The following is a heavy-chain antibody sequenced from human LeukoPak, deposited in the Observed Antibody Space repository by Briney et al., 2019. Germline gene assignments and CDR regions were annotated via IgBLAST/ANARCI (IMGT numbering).Heavy chain of an antibody. J-gene: IGHJ3*02. Sequence: ASETLSLTCAVYGGSFSGYYWSWIRHPPGKGLEWIGEINHSGSPNYNPSLKSRVTISVDTSKNQCSLKLSSVTAADTAVYYCARTLRGAHDAFDIWGQGTMVTVSS. V-gene: IGHV4-34*01. CDR3: ARTLRGAHDAFDI. D-gene: IGHD2-15*01. CDR1: GGSFSGYY. CDR2: INHSGSP.